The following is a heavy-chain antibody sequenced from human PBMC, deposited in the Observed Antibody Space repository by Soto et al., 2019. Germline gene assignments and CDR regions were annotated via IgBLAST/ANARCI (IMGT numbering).Heavy chain of an antibody. D-gene: IGHD2-2*01. CDR2: INHSGST. Sequence: PSETLSLTCTVSGDSISRSSFYWSWIRQPPGKGLEWIGEINHSGSTNYNPSLKSRVTISVDTSKNQFSLKLSSVTAADTAVYYCARGYCSSTSCRYYYYYYGMDVWGQGTTVTVSS. CDR1: GDSISRSSFY. J-gene: IGHJ6*02. CDR3: ARGYCSSTSCRYYYYYYGMDV. V-gene: IGHV4-34*01.